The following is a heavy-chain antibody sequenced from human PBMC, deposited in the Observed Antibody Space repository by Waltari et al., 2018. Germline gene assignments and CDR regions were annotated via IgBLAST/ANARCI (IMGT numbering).Heavy chain of an antibody. J-gene: IGHJ6*02. CDR3: ASGRGFGEFLDYYYYYGLDV. D-gene: IGHD3-10*01. CDR2: VNHSGST. CDR1: GASFSGHY. Sequence: QVQLQQWGTGLLKPSETLSLTCAVYGASFSGHYWSWIRQSPGKGLEWIGEVNHSGSTSYNPSLKTRVTISVDTSKNQFSLKLTSVTAADMAVYYCASGRGFGEFLDYYYYYGLDVWGQGATVTVSS. V-gene: IGHV4-34*01.